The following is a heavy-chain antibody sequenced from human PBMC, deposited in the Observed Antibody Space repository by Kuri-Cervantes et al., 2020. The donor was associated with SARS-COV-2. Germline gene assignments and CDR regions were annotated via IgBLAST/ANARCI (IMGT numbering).Heavy chain of an antibody. CDR1: GFTFDDYA. D-gene: IGHD4-17*01. J-gene: IGHJ4*02. Sequence: SLKISCAASGFTFDDYAMHWVRQAPGKGLEWVSGISWNSGSIGYADSVKGRFTISRDNAKSSLYLQMNSLRAEDTALYYCARYGDYYFDYWGQGTLVTVSS. CDR3: ARYGDYYFDY. V-gene: IGHV3-9*01. CDR2: ISWNSGSI.